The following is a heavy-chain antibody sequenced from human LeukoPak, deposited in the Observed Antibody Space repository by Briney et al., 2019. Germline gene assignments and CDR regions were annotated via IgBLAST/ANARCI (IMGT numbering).Heavy chain of an antibody. D-gene: IGHD6-13*01. CDR2: TYYRSQWYY. CDR3: ARERSSWYYLDY. Sequence: SHPLSLICVISGDSVSSNIATWHWITQSPSRGLEWLGRTYYRSQWYYDYAVSVRSRITINPDTSKNQFSLQLSSVTPEDTAVYFCARERSSWYYLDYWGQGMLVTVSS. V-gene: IGHV6-1*01. CDR1: GDSVSSNIAT. J-gene: IGHJ4*02.